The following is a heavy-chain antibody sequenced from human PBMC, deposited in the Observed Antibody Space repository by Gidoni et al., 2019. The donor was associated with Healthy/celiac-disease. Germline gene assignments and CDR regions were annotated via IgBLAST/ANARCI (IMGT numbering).Heavy chain of an antibody. CDR1: GFTFSSYG. CDR2: ISYDGSNK. CDR3: ASAPTTVTPKNYLDY. D-gene: IGHD4-17*01. Sequence: QVQLVESGGGVVQPGRSLRLSCAASGFTFSSYGMHWVRQAPGKGLEWVAVISYDGSNKYYADSVKGRFTISRDNSKNTLYLQMNSLRAEDTAVYYCASAPTTVTPKNYLDYWGQGTLVTVSS. V-gene: IGHV3-30*03. J-gene: IGHJ4*02.